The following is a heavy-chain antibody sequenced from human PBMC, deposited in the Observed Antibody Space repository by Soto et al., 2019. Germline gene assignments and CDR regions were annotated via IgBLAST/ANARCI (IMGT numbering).Heavy chain of an antibody. Sequence: GASVKVSCKASGYTFTSYAMHWVRQAPGQGLEWMGWINPNSGGTNYAQKFQGWVTMTRDTSISTAYMELSRLRSDDTAVYYCARSRSGGYDFRGMDVWGQGTTVTVSS. J-gene: IGHJ6*02. D-gene: IGHD5-12*01. CDR2: INPNSGGT. CDR3: ARSRSGGYDFRGMDV. V-gene: IGHV1-2*04. CDR1: GYTFTSYA.